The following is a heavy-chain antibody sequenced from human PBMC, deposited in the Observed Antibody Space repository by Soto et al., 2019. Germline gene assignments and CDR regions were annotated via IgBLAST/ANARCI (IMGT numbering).Heavy chain of an antibody. Sequence: HPGGSLRLSCAASGFTFSSYAMHWVRQAPGKGLEWVAVISYDGSNKYYADSVKGRFTISRDNSKNTLYLQMNSLRAEDTAVYYCARAAVMYYESVNGYYIHYGMDVCGQGTTVPVSS. J-gene: IGHJ6*02. CDR3: ARAAVMYYESVNGYYIHYGMDV. D-gene: IGHD3-9*01. CDR1: GFTFSSYA. V-gene: IGHV3-30-3*01. CDR2: ISYDGSNK.